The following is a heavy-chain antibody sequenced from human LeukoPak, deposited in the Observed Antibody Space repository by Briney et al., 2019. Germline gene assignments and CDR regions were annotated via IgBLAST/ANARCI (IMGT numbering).Heavy chain of an antibody. CDR1: GYTLTELS. J-gene: IGHJ4*02. V-gene: IGHV1-24*01. D-gene: IGHD3-3*01. Sequence: ASVKVSCKVSGYTLTELSMHWVRQAPGKGLEWMGGFDPEDGETIYAQKFQGRVTMTEDTSTDTAYMELSSLRSEDTAVYYCATMGKRITIFGVVDYWGQGTLVAVSS. CDR2: FDPEDGET. CDR3: ATMGKRITIFGVVDY.